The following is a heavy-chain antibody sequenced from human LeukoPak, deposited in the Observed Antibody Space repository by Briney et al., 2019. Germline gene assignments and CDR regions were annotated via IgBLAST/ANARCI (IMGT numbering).Heavy chain of an antibody. J-gene: IGHJ4*02. CDR3: VRDGSGCDY. V-gene: IGHV3-7*05. CDR2: INQGGSEE. D-gene: IGHD6-19*01. CDR1: RFTFSNYW. Sequence: GGSLRLSCAASRFTFSNYWMSWVRQPPGKGLEWMANINQGGSEEYYLNSVKGRFTISRDNAKNSLYLQMNSLRADDTAIYYCVRDGSGCDYWGQGTLVTVSS.